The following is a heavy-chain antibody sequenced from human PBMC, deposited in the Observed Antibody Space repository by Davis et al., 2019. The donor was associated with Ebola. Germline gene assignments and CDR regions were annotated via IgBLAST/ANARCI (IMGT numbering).Heavy chain of an antibody. CDR3: TRHSDSWALGH. D-gene: IGHD1-26*01. CDR1: GFTFGDYA. Sequence: GESLKISCSPSGFTFGDYAFSWVRQAPGKGLEWVGFIRSNTYGGTTEYAASVNGRFTISRDDSQSVAYLQMNSLRTEDTAIYYCTRHSDSWALGHWGQGTLVTVSS. J-gene: IGHJ4*02. V-gene: IGHV3-49*04. CDR2: IRSNTYGGTT.